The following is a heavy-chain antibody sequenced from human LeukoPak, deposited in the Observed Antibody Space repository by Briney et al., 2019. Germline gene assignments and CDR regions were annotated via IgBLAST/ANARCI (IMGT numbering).Heavy chain of an antibody. CDR3: ARVPTLTYYYDSSGYPS. V-gene: IGHV3-48*01. CDR2: ISSSSSTI. D-gene: IGHD3-22*01. J-gene: IGHJ4*02. Sequence: PGGSLRLSCAASGFTFSSYSMNWVRQAPGKGLEWVSYISSSSSTIYYAASVKGRFTISRDNAKNSLYLQMNSLRAEDTAVYYCARVPTLTYYYDSSGYPSWGQGTLVTVSS. CDR1: GFTFSSYS.